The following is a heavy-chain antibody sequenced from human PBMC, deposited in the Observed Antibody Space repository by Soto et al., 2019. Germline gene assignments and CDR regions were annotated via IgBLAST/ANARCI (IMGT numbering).Heavy chain of an antibody. V-gene: IGHV4-39*01. CDR1: GDSISSSSHY. CDR2: IYYSGST. D-gene: IGHD6-13*01. J-gene: IGHJ5*02. Sequence: SSETLSLTCTVSGDSISSSSHYWGWIRQPPGKGLEWIGSIYYSGSTYYNPALESRVTISVDTSKNQFSLKLSSVTATDTAVYHCARLETGSCFTVWPSWFDPWGQGTRVRVSS. CDR3: ARLETGSCFTVWPSWFDP.